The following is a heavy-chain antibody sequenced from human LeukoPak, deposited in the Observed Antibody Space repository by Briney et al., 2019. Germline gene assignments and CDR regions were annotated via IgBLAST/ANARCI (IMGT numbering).Heavy chain of an antibody. CDR2: ISYDGSNK. V-gene: IGHV3-30-3*01. CDR3: ARYPERYSSGWPFDY. D-gene: IGHD6-19*01. J-gene: IGHJ4*02. CDR1: GFTFSSYA. Sequence: GGSLRLSCAASGFTFSSYAMHWVRQAPGKGLEWVAVISYDGSNKYYADSVKGRFTISRDNAKNSLYLQMNSLRAEDTAVYYCARYPERYSSGWPFDYWGQGTLVTVSS.